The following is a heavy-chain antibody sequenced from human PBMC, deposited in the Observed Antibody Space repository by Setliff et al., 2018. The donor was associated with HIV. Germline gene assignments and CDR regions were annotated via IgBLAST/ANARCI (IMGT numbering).Heavy chain of an antibody. CDR2: IYPGDSDT. Sequence: GKSLKISCTGSGYSFTNYWIAWVRQMPGRGLEWMGIIYPGDSDTRYSPSFQGQVTISADKSISTAYLQWSSLKASDTAMYYCARQGDYHILTGYYSGPHDAFDIWGQGTMVTVSS. CDR1: GYSFTNYW. J-gene: IGHJ3*02. V-gene: IGHV5-51*01. CDR3: ARQGDYHILTGYYSGPHDAFDI. D-gene: IGHD3-9*01.